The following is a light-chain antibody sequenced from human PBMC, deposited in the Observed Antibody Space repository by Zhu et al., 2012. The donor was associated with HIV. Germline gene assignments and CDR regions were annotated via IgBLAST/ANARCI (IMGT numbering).Light chain of an antibody. CDR3: HQYRSAPWT. CDR2: AAS. Sequence: DIVLTQSPDTLSLSPGESATLSCRASQSVSNGYVAWYQQKPGQAPRLVIYAASSRAVDFPNRFRGSGSGTDFTLTISRLEPEDFAVYYCHQYRSAPWTFGQGTKVEIK. CDR1: QSVSNGY. V-gene: IGKV3-20*01. J-gene: IGKJ1*01.